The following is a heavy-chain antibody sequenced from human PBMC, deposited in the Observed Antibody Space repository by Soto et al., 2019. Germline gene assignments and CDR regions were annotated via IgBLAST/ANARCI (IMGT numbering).Heavy chain of an antibody. D-gene: IGHD5-18*01. CDR2: IYWDDGE. Sequence: QLTLKESGPTLVKPTQTLTLTCTFSGFSLSTRGVGVGWIRQPPGKALEWLALIYWDDGEGYSPSLKSRSTNPNDPFKNPVVLTKTDMDPVDTATYYCAHRPRGYSYHFDYWGQGTLVTVSS. CDR1: GFSLSTRGVG. CDR3: AHRPRGYSYHFDY. V-gene: IGHV2-5*02. J-gene: IGHJ4*02.